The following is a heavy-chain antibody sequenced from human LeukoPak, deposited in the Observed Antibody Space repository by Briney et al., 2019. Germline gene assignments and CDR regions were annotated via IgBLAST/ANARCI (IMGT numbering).Heavy chain of an antibody. CDR3: ATGLEPSPYYYYYMDV. Sequence: ASVKFSCKVSGYTLTELSMHWVRQAPGKGIEWMGGFDPEDGETIYAQKFQGRVTMTEDTSTDTAYMELSSLRSEDTAVYYCATGLEPSPYYYYYMDVWGKGTTVTVSS. V-gene: IGHV1-24*01. CDR2: FDPEDGET. J-gene: IGHJ6*03. CDR1: GYTLTELS. D-gene: IGHD1-1*01.